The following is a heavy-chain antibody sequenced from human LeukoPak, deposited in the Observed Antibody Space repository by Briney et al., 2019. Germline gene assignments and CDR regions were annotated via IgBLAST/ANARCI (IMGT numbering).Heavy chain of an antibody. D-gene: IGHD6-13*01. CDR3: ARRLESVAAAAFDY. V-gene: IGHV3-21*01. J-gene: IGHJ4*02. CDR1: GFTFSSYS. Sequence: GGSLRLSCAASGFTFSSYSMNWVRQAPGKGLEWVSSISSSSSYIYYADSVKGRFTISRDNSKNTLYMQMNSLRAEDTAVYYCARRLESVAAAAFDYWGQGTLVTVSS. CDR2: ISSSSSYI.